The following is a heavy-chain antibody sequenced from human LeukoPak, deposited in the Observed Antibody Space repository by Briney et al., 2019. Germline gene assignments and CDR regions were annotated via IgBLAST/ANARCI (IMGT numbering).Heavy chain of an antibody. CDR1: GFTVKSNY. CDR3: AKDGGRGLEMATVYAFDI. Sequence: GGSLRLSCAASGFTVKSNYMSWVRQAPGKGLEWVSVIYSGGNTYYADSVKGRFTIYRDNSKNTLYLQMNSLRAEDTAVYYCAKDGGRGLEMATVYAFDIWGQGTMVTVSS. V-gene: IGHV3-53*01. CDR2: IYSGGNT. J-gene: IGHJ3*02. D-gene: IGHD5-24*01.